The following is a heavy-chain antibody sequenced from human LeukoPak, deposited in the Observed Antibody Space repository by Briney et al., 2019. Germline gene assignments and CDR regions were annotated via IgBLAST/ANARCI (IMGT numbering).Heavy chain of an antibody. J-gene: IGHJ5*01. V-gene: IGHV1-2*02. Sequence: ASVKVSCKASGYTFTGHYIHGVRQAPGQGLEWMGWINPNTGTTNYAQKFQGRVTMTSETSITTAYMELSGLRSDDTAVYFCARGPLLPYFDWFHSWFESWGQGTLVTVS. CDR1: GYTFTGHY. CDR2: INPNTGTT. D-gene: IGHD3-9*01. CDR3: ARGPLLPYFDWFHSWFES.